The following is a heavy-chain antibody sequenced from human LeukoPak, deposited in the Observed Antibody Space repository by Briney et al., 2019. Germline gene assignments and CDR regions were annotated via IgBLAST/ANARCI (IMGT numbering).Heavy chain of an antibody. CDR2: IYYSGST. Sequence: SETLSLTCAVYGGSFSGYYWGWIRQPPGKGLEWIGSIYYSGSTYYNPSLKSRVTISVDTSKNQFSLKLSSVTAADTAVYYCARTACLYYDFWSGCPETPGFDYWGQGTLVTVSS. CDR3: ARTACLYYDFWSGCPETPGFDY. V-gene: IGHV4-34*01. J-gene: IGHJ4*02. CDR1: GGSFSGYY. D-gene: IGHD3-3*01.